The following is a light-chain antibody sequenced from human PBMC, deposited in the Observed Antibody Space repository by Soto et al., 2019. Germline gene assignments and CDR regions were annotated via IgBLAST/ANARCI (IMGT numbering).Light chain of an antibody. CDR2: EVT. CDR3: GTWDSSLSAKV. V-gene: IGLV2-23*02. CDR1: SSDVGSYNL. J-gene: IGLJ1*01. Sequence: QSALTQPASVSGSPGQSITISCTGTSSDVGSYNLVSWYQQHPGKAPKLMIYEVTKRPSGVSDRFSGSKSGNTASLTISGLQAEDEADYYCGTWDSSLSAKVFGTGTKLTVL.